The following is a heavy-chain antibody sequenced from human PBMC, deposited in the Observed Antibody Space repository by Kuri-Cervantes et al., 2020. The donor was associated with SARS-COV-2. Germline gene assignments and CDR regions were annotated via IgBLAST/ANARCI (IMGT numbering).Heavy chain of an antibody. CDR3: AREYTSSSPFES. CDR1: GFTFSSYE. V-gene: IGHV3-48*03. CDR2: ISSSGSTI. J-gene: IGHJ4*02. Sequence: GESLKISCAASGFTFSSYEMNWVRQAPGKGLEWVSYISSSGSTIYYANSVKGRFTISRDNAKNSLSLQMNSLRVEDMAVYYCAREYTSSSPFESWGQGTLVTVSS. D-gene: IGHD6-6*01.